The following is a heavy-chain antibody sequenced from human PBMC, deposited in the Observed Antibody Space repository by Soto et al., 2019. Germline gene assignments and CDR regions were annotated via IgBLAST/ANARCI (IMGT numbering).Heavy chain of an antibody. CDR2: ISSSLGHT. Sequence: LRLSCVASGFDFSDFRISWVRQAPGKGLEWISYISSSLGHTDYAESVKGRFTISRDNAKSSVFLEMSDLRSDDTAVYYCAANWNFGLNFWGQGTLVTVSS. J-gene: IGHJ4*02. V-gene: IGHV3-11*03. D-gene: IGHD1-1*01. CDR1: GFDFSDFR. CDR3: AANWNFGLNF.